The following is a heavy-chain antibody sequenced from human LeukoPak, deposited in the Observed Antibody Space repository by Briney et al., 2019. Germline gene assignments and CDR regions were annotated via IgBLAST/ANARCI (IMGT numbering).Heavy chain of an antibody. CDR1: GFTFSSYS. J-gene: IGHJ4*02. Sequence: GGSLRLSXAASGFTFSSYSMSWVRQAPGKGLEWVSAISGSGGSPYYADSVEGRFTISRGNSKNTLYLKMNSLRDEDTAVYYCAKAAIVDSSGYALDYWGQGALVTVSS. CDR3: AKAAIVDSSGYALDY. D-gene: IGHD3-22*01. CDR2: ISGSGGSP. V-gene: IGHV3-23*01.